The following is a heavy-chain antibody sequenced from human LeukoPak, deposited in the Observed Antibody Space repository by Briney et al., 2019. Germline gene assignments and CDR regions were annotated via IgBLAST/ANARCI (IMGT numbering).Heavy chain of an antibody. Sequence: GRSLRLSCAASGFTFSSYGMHWVRQARDKGLEWVAVISYDGSNKYYADSVKGRFTISRDNSKNTLYLQMNSLRAEDTAVYYCAKGGSYYDSFDYWGQGTLVTVSS. D-gene: IGHD1-26*01. J-gene: IGHJ4*02. CDR2: ISYDGSNK. V-gene: IGHV3-30*18. CDR3: AKGGSYYDSFDY. CDR1: GFTFSSYG.